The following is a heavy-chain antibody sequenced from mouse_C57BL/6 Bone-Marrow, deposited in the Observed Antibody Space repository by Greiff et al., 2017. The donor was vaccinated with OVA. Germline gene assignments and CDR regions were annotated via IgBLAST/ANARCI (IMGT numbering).Heavy chain of an antibody. CDR3: ALTGAARGNWYFDV. Sequence: EVKLQESGAELVRPGSSVKMSCKTSGYTFTSYGINWVKQRPGQGLEWIGYIYIGNGYTEYNEKFKGKATLTSDTSSSTAYMQLSSLTSEDSAIYFCALTGAARGNWYFDVWGTGTTVTVSS. V-gene: IGHV1-58*01. J-gene: IGHJ1*03. CDR1: GYTFTSYG. D-gene: IGHD4-1*01. CDR2: IYIGNGYT.